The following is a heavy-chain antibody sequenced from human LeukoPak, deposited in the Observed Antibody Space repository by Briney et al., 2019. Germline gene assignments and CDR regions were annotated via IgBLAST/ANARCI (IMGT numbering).Heavy chain of an antibody. J-gene: IGHJ4*02. CDR1: GFTFRSYA. CDR2: ISGSGAKT. V-gene: IGHV3-23*01. CDR3: AKDDCSSTSCYGFDY. Sequence: GGSLRLSCEASGFTFRSYAMTWVRQAPGKGLEWVSAISGSGAKTYYADSVEGRFTISRDNSRNTLYLQMNSLRAEDTAVYYCAKDDCSSTSCYGFDYWGQGTLVTVSS. D-gene: IGHD2-2*01.